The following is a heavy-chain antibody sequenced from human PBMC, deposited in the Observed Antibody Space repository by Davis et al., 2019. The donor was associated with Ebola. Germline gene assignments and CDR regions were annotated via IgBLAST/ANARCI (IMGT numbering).Heavy chain of an antibody. J-gene: IGHJ6*04. Sequence: MPGGSLRLSCAVYGGSFSGYYWSWIRQPPGKGLEWIGEINHSGSTNYNPSLKSRVTISVDTSKNQFSLKLSSVTAADTAVYYCARLCIAAAGTAGDYYYYGMDVWGKGTTVTVSS. CDR1: GGSFSGYY. CDR3: ARLCIAAAGTAGDYYYYGMDV. V-gene: IGHV4-34*01. CDR2: INHSGST. D-gene: IGHD6-13*01.